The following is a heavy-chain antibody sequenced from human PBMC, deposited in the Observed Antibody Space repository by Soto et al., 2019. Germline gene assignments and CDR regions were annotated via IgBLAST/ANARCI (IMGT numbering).Heavy chain of an antibody. J-gene: IGHJ4*02. Sequence: PGGSLRLSCAASGFTFSSYEMNWVRQAPGKGLEWVSYISSSGSTIYYADSVKGRFTISRDNAKNSLYLQMNSLRAEDTAVYYCASSSIAARLFDYWRQRTLVTVSS. CDR3: ASSSIAARLFDY. V-gene: IGHV3-48*03. D-gene: IGHD6-6*01. CDR2: ISSSGSTI. CDR1: GFTFSSYE.